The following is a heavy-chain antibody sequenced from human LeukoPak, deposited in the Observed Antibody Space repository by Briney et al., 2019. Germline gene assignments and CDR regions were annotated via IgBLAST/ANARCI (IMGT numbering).Heavy chain of an antibody. CDR3: ARGTGYPPYYYYYMDV. J-gene: IGHJ6*03. Sequence: SVKVSCKASGGTFSSYAISWVRQAPGQGLEWMGGIIPIFGTANYAQKFQGRVTITADKSTSTAYMELSSLRSEDTAVYYCARGTGYPPYYYYYMDVWGKGTTVTVSS. CDR1: GGTFSSYA. D-gene: IGHD3/OR15-3a*01. V-gene: IGHV1-69*06. CDR2: IIPIFGTA.